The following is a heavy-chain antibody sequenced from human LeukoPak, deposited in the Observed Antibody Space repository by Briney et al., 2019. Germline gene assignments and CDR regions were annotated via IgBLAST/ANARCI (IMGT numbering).Heavy chain of an antibody. V-gene: IGHV1-46*01. J-gene: IGHJ4*02. CDR2: IHPSGGST. D-gene: IGHD5-18*01. Sequence: ASVKVSCKASGYTFTSYYMHWVRQAPGQGLEWMGIIHPSGGSTNYAQKFQGRVTMTRDTSTSTVYMELSSLKSEATAVYYCARKRGYSYGLDYWGQGSLVTVSS. CDR3: ARKRGYSYGLDY. CDR1: GYTFTSYY.